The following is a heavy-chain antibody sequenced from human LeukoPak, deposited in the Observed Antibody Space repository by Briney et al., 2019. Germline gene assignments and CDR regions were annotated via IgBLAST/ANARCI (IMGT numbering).Heavy chain of an antibody. Sequence: PGGSLRLSCAASGFTFSSYWMSWVRQAPGKGLEWVANINPDGSDKYYVDSVKGRFTISRDISKNMLYLQMNSLRADDTAVYYCARDDTTSGYYEFGYWGQGTLVTVSS. CDR1: GFTFSSYW. D-gene: IGHD5-12*01. J-gene: IGHJ4*02. CDR2: INPDGSDK. V-gene: IGHV3-7*03. CDR3: ARDDTTSGYYEFGY.